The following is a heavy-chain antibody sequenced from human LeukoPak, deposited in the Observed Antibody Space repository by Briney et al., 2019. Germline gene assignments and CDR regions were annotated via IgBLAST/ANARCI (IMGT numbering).Heavy chain of an antibody. CDR2: ISAYNGNT. Sequence: ASVKVSCKASGYTFTSYGISWVRQAPGQGLEWMGWISAYNGNTNYAQKLQGRVTMTTDTSTSTANMELRSLRSDDTAVYYCARGGSSEETDDSGPHFDYWGQGTLVTVSS. J-gene: IGHJ4*02. CDR1: GYTFTSYG. V-gene: IGHV1-18*01. CDR3: ARGGSSEETDDSGPHFDY. D-gene: IGHD2-15*01.